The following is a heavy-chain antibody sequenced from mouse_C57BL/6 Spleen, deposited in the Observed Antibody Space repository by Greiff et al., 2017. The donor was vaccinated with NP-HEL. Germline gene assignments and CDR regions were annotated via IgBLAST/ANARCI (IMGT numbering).Heavy chain of an antibody. J-gene: IGHJ2*01. V-gene: IGHV1-82*01. D-gene: IGHD1-1*01. CDR2: IYPGDGDT. Sequence: LQESGPELVKPGASVKISCKASGYAFSSSWMNWVKQRPGKGLEWIGRIYPGDGDTNYNGKFKGKATLTADKSSSTAYMQLSSLTSEDSAVYFCAREEAVVFDYWGQGTTLTVSS. CDR3: AREEAVVFDY. CDR1: GYAFSSSW.